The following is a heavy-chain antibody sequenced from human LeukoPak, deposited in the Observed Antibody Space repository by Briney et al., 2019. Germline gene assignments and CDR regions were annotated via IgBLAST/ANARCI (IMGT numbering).Heavy chain of an antibody. CDR3: ARVVDHDYGDYYLDY. J-gene: IGHJ4*02. V-gene: IGHV3-23*01. CDR1: GFTFSSYA. CDR2: ISGSGGST. D-gene: IGHD4-17*01. Sequence: GGSLRLSCAASGFTFSSYAMNWVRQAPGKGLEWVSAISGSGGSTDYADSVKGRLTISRDNSKNTLYLQMNSLRAEDTAVYYCARVVDHDYGDYYLDYWGQGTLVTVSS.